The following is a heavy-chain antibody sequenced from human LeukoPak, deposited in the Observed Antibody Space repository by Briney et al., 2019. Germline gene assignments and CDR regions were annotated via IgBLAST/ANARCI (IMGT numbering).Heavy chain of an antibody. CDR1: GFTFSSYG. CDR2: IRYDGSNK. J-gene: IGHJ3*02. Sequence: PGRSLRLSCAAPGFTFSSYGMHWVRQAPGKGLEWVAFIRYDGSNKHYADSVKGRFTISRDNSKNTVYLQMNSLRAEDTAVYYCARARSSYGYGDAFDIWGQGTMVTVSS. D-gene: IGHD5-18*01. V-gene: IGHV3-30*02. CDR3: ARARSSYGYGDAFDI.